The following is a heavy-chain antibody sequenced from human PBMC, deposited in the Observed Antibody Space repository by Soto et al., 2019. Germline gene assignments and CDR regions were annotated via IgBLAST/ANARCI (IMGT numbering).Heavy chain of an antibody. D-gene: IGHD7-27*01. CDR3: VRVTGAERH. CDR2: IYNHGQI. CDR1: GFIVSRSH. J-gene: IGHJ4*02. Sequence: PGGSLRLSCVVSGFIVSRSHMMWVRQAPGKGLEGVSVIYNHGQINYVDPVKGRFTIARDNSKNTIYLQMNSLKVEDTAVYYCVRVTGAERHWGQGALVTVSP. V-gene: IGHV3-53*01.